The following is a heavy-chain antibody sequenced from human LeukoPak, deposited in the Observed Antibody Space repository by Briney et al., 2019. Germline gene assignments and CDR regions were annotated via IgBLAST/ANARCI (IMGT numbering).Heavy chain of an antibody. V-gene: IGHV3-21*01. CDR1: GSIFGTYT. CDR2: ISTSGTYI. J-gene: IGHJ4*02. CDR3: AREVAGLSDN. Sequence: GGSLRLSCAASGSIFGTYTMNWVRQAPGKGLEWVSSISTSGTYIYYGDAVKGRFTISRDNAKNSLYLQMNSLRAEDTAVYYCAREVAGLSDNWGQGTLVIVST. D-gene: IGHD6-19*01.